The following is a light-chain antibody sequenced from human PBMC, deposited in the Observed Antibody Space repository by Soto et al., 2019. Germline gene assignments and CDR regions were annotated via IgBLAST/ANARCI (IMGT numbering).Light chain of an antibody. J-gene: IGKJ4*01. Sequence: EIVMTQSPSSLSVCPLERATLSCRASQSVGSSLAWYQRKPGQAPRLLIYGASTRATGIPATFSGSGSGTEFTLTISSLQSEDFAVYYCQQYNSWPLTFGGGTKVDIK. CDR1: QSVGSS. V-gene: IGKV3-15*01. CDR2: GAS. CDR3: QQYNSWPLT.